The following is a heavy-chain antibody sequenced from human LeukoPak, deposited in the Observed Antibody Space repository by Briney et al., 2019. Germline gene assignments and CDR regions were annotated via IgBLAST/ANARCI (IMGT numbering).Heavy chain of an antibody. V-gene: IGHV1-8*01. D-gene: IGHD3-22*01. CDR2: MNPDSGDT. CDR3: AXXXXXXDSXELTWPMISF. Sequence: ASVKVSCKASGYTFTNYEINWVRQATGQGLEWMGWMNPDSGDTAYAQKFQGRITMTRSTSISTAYMEMNSLRSEDTAVYYCAXXXXXXDSXELTWPMISFWGQGTLVTVSS. CDR1: GYTFTNYE. J-gene: IGHJ4*02.